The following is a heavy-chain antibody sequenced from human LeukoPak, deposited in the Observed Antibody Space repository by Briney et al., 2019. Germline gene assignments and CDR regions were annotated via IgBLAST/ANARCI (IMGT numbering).Heavy chain of an antibody. CDR2: IGGGGGSP. CDR3: AKDPWDCSRTRCPDY. J-gene: IGHJ4*02. CDR1: GFTFSSYD. Sequence: GGSLRLSCAASGFTFSSYDMSWVRQAPGKGLEWVSTIGGGGGSPYYADSVKGRFTISRDDSKNTLYLQMNSLRVEDTAVYYCAKDPWDCSRTRCPDYWGQGTLVTVSP. V-gene: IGHV3-23*01. D-gene: IGHD2-2*01.